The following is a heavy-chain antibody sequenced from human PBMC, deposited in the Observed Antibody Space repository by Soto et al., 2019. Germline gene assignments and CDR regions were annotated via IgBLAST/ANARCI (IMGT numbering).Heavy chain of an antibody. V-gene: IGHV1-18*01. D-gene: IGHD6-6*01. CDR1: GYTFTSYG. Sequence: ASVKVSCKASGYTFTSYGISWVRQAPGQGLEWMGWISAYNGNTNYAQKLQGRVTMTTDTSTSTAYMELRSLRSDDTAVYYCARDWGLAARPNYSYYGMDVWGQGTTVTVS. CDR3: ARDWGLAARPNYSYYGMDV. J-gene: IGHJ6*02. CDR2: ISAYNGNT.